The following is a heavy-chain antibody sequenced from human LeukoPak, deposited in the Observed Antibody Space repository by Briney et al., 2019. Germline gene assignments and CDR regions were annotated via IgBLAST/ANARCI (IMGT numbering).Heavy chain of an antibody. D-gene: IGHD5-18*01. Sequence: SETLSLTCTVSGGSLSDYYWSWIRQTPGKGLEWIGYFFYSGSTNYHPSLKSRVTTSVDASRTQFSLRLRSVTAADTAVYYCATSGRGYSYGTIDYWGHGTLVTVSS. V-gene: IGHV4-59*01. CDR1: GGSLSDYY. J-gene: IGHJ4*01. CDR3: ATSGRGYSYGTIDY. CDR2: FFYSGST.